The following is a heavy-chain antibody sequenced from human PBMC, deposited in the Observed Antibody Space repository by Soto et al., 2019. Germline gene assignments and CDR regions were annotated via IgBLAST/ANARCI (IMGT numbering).Heavy chain of an antibody. Sequence: EVQLLESGGGLVQPGGSLRLSCAASGFTFRSFAVAWVRQAPGKGLEWVSTIAVSGSTYYADSVKGRFTISRDNSNNTLYLQMNSLRAEDTVVYYCAKEPEAPGRGLDYWGQGTLVTVSS. J-gene: IGHJ4*02. V-gene: IGHV3-23*01. CDR2: IAVSGST. CDR1: GFTFRSFA. CDR3: AKEPEAPGRGLDY.